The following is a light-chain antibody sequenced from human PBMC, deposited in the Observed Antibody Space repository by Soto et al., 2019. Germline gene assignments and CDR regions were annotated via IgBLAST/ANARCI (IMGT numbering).Light chain of an antibody. Sequence: EIVMTQSPATLSVSPGERVTLSCRASQSVNSNLAWYQQKPGQAPRLLIYRASTRATGFPARFSGSGSGTDFTLTISGLQSEDFAVYYCQQYNDWPLTFGQGTKVDIK. V-gene: IGKV3-15*01. CDR1: QSVNSN. CDR2: RAS. J-gene: IGKJ1*01. CDR3: QQYNDWPLT.